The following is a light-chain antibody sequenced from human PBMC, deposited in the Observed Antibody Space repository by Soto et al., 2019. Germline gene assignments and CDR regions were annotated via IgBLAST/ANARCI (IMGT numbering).Light chain of an antibody. Sequence: QSALTQPASVSGSPGQSITISCTGTSSDVGGYNYVSWYQQHPGKAPKLMIYDVSNRPSGVSNLFSGSNSGNTASLTISGLQAEDEADYYCSSYTSSSLYVFGTGTKLTVL. J-gene: IGLJ1*01. CDR3: SSYTSSSLYV. CDR2: DVS. V-gene: IGLV2-14*01. CDR1: SSDVGGYNY.